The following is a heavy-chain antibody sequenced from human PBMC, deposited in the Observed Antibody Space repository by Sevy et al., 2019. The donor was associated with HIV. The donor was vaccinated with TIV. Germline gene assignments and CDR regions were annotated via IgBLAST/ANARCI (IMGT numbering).Heavy chain of an antibody. V-gene: IGHV3-23*01. CDR2: ITDSGDGT. J-gene: IGHJ4*02. D-gene: IGHD1-26*01. CDR3: AKEGRDRGVPYFDY. Sequence: GGSLRLSCAASGFTFSSYAMSWVRQAPGKGLEWVSGITDSGDGTFHADSVQGRFTISRDNSKNTLHLQMNSLRVEDTALYYCAKEGRDRGVPYFDYRGQGALVTVSS. CDR1: GFTFSSYA.